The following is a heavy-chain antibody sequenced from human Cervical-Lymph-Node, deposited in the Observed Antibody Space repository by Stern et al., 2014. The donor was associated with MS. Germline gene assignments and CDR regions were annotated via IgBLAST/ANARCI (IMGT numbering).Heavy chain of an antibody. J-gene: IGHJ6*02. V-gene: IGHV1-46*01. Sequence: FQLVQSGAEVKKPGASVKASCKASGYTFISYYMHWVRQAPGQGLAWMGIINPSGGTTSHAQKFQGRVTMTRDTSTSTVYMELSSLRSEDTAVYYCAREVAGHRLGMMDVWGQGTTVTVSS. CDR2: INPSGGTT. CDR3: AREVAGHRLGMMDV. D-gene: IGHD6-19*01. CDR1: GYTFISYY.